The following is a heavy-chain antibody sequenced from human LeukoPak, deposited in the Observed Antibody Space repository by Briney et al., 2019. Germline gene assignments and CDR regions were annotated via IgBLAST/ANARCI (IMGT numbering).Heavy chain of an antibody. J-gene: IGHJ4*02. CDR3: ARLQYYYDISGDHGHFDY. CDR2: IYRSGST. Sequence: SETLSLTCTVSGGSIRSYYWGWIRQPPGKGLEWIGYIYRSGSTNYNPSLKSRVTISADTSKNQFSLKLSSVTAADTAVYYCARLQYYYDISGDHGHFDYWGQGSLVTVSS. D-gene: IGHD3-22*01. V-gene: IGHV4-4*09. CDR1: GGSIRSYY.